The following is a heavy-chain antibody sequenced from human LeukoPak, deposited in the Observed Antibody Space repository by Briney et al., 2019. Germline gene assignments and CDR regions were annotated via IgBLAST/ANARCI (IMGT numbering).Heavy chain of an antibody. Sequence: PGGSLRLSCAASGFTFSSYAMHWVRQAPGKGLEWVAVISYDGSNKYYADSVKGRFTISSDNSKNTLYLQMNSLRAEDTAVYYCARGSSFGSSSYKFDYWGQGTLVTVSS. CDR1: GFTFSSYA. CDR3: ARGSSFGSSSYKFDY. V-gene: IGHV3-30-3*01. J-gene: IGHJ4*02. CDR2: ISYDGSNK. D-gene: IGHD6-6*01.